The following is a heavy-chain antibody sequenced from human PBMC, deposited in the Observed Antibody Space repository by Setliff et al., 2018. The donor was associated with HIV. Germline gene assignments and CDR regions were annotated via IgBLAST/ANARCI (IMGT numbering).Heavy chain of an antibody. J-gene: IGHJ6*03. D-gene: IGHD3-9*01. Sequence: PSETLSLTCTVSGGSISSYYWSWIRQPPGKGLEWIGYIYYSGSTNYNPSLKSRVTISVDTSKNQFSLKLSSVTAADTAVYYCARGVRGYGEIRYFFYYYYMDVWGKGTTVTAP. CDR2: IYYSGST. CDR3: ARGVRGYGEIRYFFYYYYMDV. V-gene: IGHV4-59*08. CDR1: GGSISSYY.